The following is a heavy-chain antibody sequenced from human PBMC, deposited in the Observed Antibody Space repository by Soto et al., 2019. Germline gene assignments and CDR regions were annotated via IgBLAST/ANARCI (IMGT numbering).Heavy chain of an antibody. D-gene: IGHD2-2*01. J-gene: IGHJ1*01. Sequence: SETLSLTCAVHGGSFSGYFWSWIRQPPGKGLEWIGEINHGGTTNYYPSLKSRVTMSVDTSKNQFSLRLTSVTAADTAVYFCARGPDCTSTSCQGYFQHWGQGSLVTVSS. CDR2: INHGGTT. V-gene: IGHV4-34*01. CDR3: ARGPDCTSTSCQGYFQH. CDR1: GGSFSGYF.